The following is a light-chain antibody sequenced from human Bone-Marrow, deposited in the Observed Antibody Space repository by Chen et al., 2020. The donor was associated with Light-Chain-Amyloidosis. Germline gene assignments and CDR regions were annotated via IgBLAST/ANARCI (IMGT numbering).Light chain of an antibody. J-gene: IGLJ3*02. V-gene: IGLV3-21*02. CDR3: QVWDRSSDRPV. Sequence: SYVLTQPSSVSVAPGQTATIACGRNNIGSTSVHWYQQTPGQAPLLVVYDDSDRPSGIPERLSGSNSGNTATLTISRVEAGVEADYYCQVWDRSSDRPVFGGGTKLTVL. CDR2: DDS. CDR1: NIGSTS.